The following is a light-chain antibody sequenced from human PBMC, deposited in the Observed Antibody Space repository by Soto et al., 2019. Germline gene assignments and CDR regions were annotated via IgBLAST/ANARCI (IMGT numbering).Light chain of an antibody. J-gene: IGKJ2*01. CDR2: GAS. CDR1: QSVSSNY. Sequence: EIGLTQSPGTLSLSPGDRATLACRASQSVSSNYLAWYQQKPGQAPRLLIYGASSRATGIPDRFSGSESGTDFTLTISRLEPEDFSVYYGQQYPSSPPMYTFGQGTKLEIK. CDR3: QQYPSSPPMYT. V-gene: IGKV3-20*01.